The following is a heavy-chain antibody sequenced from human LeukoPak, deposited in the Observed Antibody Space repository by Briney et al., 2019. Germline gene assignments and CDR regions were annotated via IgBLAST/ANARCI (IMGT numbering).Heavy chain of an antibody. Sequence: GESLKISCKGSGYIFTSYWVGWVRQMPGKGLEWMGIIYPGDSDTRYSPSFQGQVTISADKSISTAYLQWSSLKASDTAMYYCARQYDFWSGWFDPWGQGTLVTVSS. D-gene: IGHD3-3*01. J-gene: IGHJ5*02. CDR1: GYIFTSYW. V-gene: IGHV5-51*01. CDR3: ARQYDFWSGWFDP. CDR2: IYPGDSDT.